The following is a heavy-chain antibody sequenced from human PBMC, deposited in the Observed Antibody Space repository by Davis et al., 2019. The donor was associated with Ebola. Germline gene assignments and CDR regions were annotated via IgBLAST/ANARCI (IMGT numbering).Heavy chain of an antibody. V-gene: IGHV6-1*01. CDR2: TYYKSQWYT. CDR3: VRERILWFGDLFYHQYGMED. D-gene: IGHD3-10*01. Sequence: HSQTLSLTCVVSGDSISSDSAAWNWIRQSPSRGLEWLGRTYYKSQWYTDYALSLKSRITIKPDTSKNQFSLQLKSLTPEETAVYYCVRERILWFGDLFYHQYGMEDWGRGTTVIVS. CDR1: GDSISSDSAA. J-gene: IGHJ6*02.